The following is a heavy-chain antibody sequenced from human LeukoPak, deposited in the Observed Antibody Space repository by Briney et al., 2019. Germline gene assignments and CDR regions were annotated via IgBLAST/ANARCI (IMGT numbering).Heavy chain of an antibody. V-gene: IGHV1-18*01. D-gene: IGHD3-22*01. CDR3: ARDPSNTSGYRIYFDY. J-gene: IGHJ4*02. CDR1: GYTFTSYG. Sequence: GASVKVSCKASGYTFTSYGISWVRQAPGQGLEWMGWISAYNGDTKYPQKLQGRVTMTTDTSTTTAYMELRSLSSDTAVYYCARDPSNTSGYRIYFDYWGQGTLVTVSS. CDR2: ISAYNGDT.